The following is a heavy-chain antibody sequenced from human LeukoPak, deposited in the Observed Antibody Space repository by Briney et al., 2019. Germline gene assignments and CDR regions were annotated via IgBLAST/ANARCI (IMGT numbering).Heavy chain of an antibody. J-gene: IGHJ4*02. Sequence: SQTLSLTCAVSGGSIRSYYWSWIRQPPGKKLEWIGYIYYSGSTNYDPSLKSRVTISVDTSKNQFSLKLSSVTAADTAGYYCARYNYGSGNFDYWGQGTLVAVSS. CDR2: IYYSGST. D-gene: IGHD5-18*01. CDR1: GGSIRSYY. V-gene: IGHV4-59*08. CDR3: ARYNYGSGNFDY.